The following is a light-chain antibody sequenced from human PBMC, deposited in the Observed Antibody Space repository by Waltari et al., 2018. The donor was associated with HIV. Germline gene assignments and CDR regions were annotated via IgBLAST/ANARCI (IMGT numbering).Light chain of an antibody. CDR3: CSYAGSFVI. CDR1: SSDVGIYNL. J-gene: IGLJ2*01. CDR2: EGS. Sequence: QSALTHPASVSGSPGQSITIYCTGTSSDVGIYNLVSWYQQHPGKTPKLMIYEGSKRPSGVSNRFSGSKSGNTASLTISGLQAEDEADYYCCSYAGSFVIFGGGTKLTVL. V-gene: IGLV2-23*01.